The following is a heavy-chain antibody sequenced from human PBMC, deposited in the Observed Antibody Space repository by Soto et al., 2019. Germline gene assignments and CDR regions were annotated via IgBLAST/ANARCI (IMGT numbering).Heavy chain of an antibody. CDR2: IIPIVGTA. D-gene: IGHD4-17*01. CDR3: EMRDGPRHTVTTGRHYYGMAV. V-gene: IGHV1-69*13. CDR1: GGTFSSYA. Sequence: AAVQVSCTASGGTFSSYAISWLRQAHGQGLEWKGGIIPIVGTANYEQTFQGRVTITADESTRTAYMELSSRRSADTAVHYCEMRDGPRHTVTTGRHYYGMAVWGQGTTVTVSS. J-gene: IGHJ6*02.